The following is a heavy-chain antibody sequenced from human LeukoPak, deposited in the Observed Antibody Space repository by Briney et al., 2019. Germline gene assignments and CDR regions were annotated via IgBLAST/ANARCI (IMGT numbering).Heavy chain of an antibody. J-gene: IGHJ6*02. CDR2: ISAYNGNT. V-gene: IGHV1-18*01. CDR3: ARVPPGSGWFYYYYYGMDV. CDR1: GYTFTSYG. Sequence: ASVKVSCKASGYTFTSYGISWVRQAPGQGLEWMGWISAYNGNTNYAQKLQGRVTMTTDTSTSTAYLELRSLRSDDTAVYNCARVPPGSGWFYYYYYGMDVWGQGTTVTVSS. D-gene: IGHD6-19*01.